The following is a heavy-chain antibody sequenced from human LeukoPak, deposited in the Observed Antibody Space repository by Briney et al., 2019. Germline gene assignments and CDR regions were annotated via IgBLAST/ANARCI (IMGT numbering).Heavy chain of an antibody. CDR2: IGPRGDT. Sequence: GGSPRLSCVASGFTFSSDVMRWVRQAPGKGLEWVSSIGPRGDTYYIDSVKGRFTISRDNFKNTLYLQMSGLRADDTAIYYCVSGRRYFDNWGQGTLVTVSS. CDR1: GFTFSSDV. CDR3: VSGRRYFDN. D-gene: IGHD2-15*01. J-gene: IGHJ4*02. V-gene: IGHV3-23*01.